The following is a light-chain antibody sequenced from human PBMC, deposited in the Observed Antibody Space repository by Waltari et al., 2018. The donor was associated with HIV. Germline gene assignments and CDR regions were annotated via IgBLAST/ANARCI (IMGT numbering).Light chain of an antibody. V-gene: IGKV2-30*02. Sequence: DVVMTQSPLFLPVTLGQPASISRRSTQSLLHSDGDTYLSWFNQRPGQSPRRLIYRVSDRDSGVPDRFSGSGSGTDFTLKISRVEAEDVGVYYCMQGTHWPPTFGGGTKVEVK. CDR2: RVS. J-gene: IGKJ4*02. CDR3: MQGTHWPPT. CDR1: QSLLHSDGDTY.